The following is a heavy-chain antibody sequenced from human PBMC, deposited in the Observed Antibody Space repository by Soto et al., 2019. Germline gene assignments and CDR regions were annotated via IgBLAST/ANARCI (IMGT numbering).Heavy chain of an antibody. CDR1: GFTFSSYS. Sequence: EVQLVESGGGLVQPGGSPRLSCAASGFTFSSYSMNWVRQAPGKGLEWVSYISSSSSTIYYADSVKGRFTISRDNAKNSLYLQMNSLRDEDTAVYYCARDPLEWLSGWFDPWGQGTLVTVSS. D-gene: IGHD3-3*01. J-gene: IGHJ5*02. CDR3: ARDPLEWLSGWFDP. V-gene: IGHV3-48*02. CDR2: ISSSSSTI.